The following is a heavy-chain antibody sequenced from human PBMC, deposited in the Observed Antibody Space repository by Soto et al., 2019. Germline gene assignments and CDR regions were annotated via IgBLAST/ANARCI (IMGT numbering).Heavy chain of an antibody. Sequence: ESGGDLVQPGGSLRLSCAASGFTFSNYWMSWVRQAPGKGLEWVANIKQDGSEKYYGDSVRGRFTISRDNARNSLYLQINSLRAEDTAVYYCARVGDSWSGYDCWGQGTLVTVSS. CDR2: IKQDGSEK. CDR3: ARVGDSWSGYDC. J-gene: IGHJ4*02. D-gene: IGHD3-3*01. CDR1: GFTFSNYW. V-gene: IGHV3-7*01.